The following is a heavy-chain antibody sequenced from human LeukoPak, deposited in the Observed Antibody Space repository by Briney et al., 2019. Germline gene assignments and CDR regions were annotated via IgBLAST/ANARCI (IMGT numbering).Heavy chain of an antibody. V-gene: IGHV3-48*02. J-gene: IGHJ4*02. CDR1: GFAFSDYS. CDR2: ISSSDNNI. Sequence: GGSLRLSCAASGFAFSDYSMNWVRQAPGKGLEWVSYISSSDNNIHYADSVKGRFTISRDNAKNSLYLEMNSLRDEDTAVYYCARVHRGYSYGRLDYWGQGTLVTVSS. D-gene: IGHD5-18*01. CDR3: ARVHRGYSYGRLDY.